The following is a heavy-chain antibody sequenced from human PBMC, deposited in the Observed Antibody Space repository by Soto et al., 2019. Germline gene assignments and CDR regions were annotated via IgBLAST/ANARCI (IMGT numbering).Heavy chain of an antibody. D-gene: IGHD5-12*01. CDR3: ARGGYSGYGAY. Sequence: QVQLQESGPGLVKPSQTLSLICTVSGGSISSGSYYWSWIRQHPGKGLEWIGYIYYSGSTYYNPSIKSRVTITVNTSKNQFSLNLSSVTAADTAVYYCARGGYSGYGAYWGQGTLVTVSS. J-gene: IGHJ4*02. CDR1: GGSISSGSYY. CDR2: IYYSGST. V-gene: IGHV4-31*03.